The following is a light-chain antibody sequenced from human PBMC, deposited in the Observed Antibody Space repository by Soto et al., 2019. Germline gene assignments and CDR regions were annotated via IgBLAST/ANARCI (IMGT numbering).Light chain of an antibody. CDR3: KQYNTYPWT. CDR2: KAS. Sequence: DIQMTQSPSTLSASVGDRVTITCRASQSTSSWLAWYQQKPGKAPKILLYKASSLESGVPSRFSGSGSRTEFTLTISSLQPEDFATYYWKQYNTYPWTFGQGTKVEIK. V-gene: IGKV1-5*03. J-gene: IGKJ1*01. CDR1: QSTSSW.